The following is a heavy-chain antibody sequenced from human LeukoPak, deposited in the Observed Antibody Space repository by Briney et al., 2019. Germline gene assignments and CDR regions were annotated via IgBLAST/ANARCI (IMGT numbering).Heavy chain of an antibody. CDR3: AREITGTTGRPYFDY. V-gene: IGHV4-61*01. CDR2: IYYSGST. Sequence: SETLSLTCTVPGGSVSSGSYYWSWIRQPPGKGLEWIGYIYYSGSTNYSPSLKSRVTISVDTSKNQFSLKLSSVTAADTAVYYCAREITGTTGRPYFDYWGQGTLVTVSS. D-gene: IGHD1-20*01. CDR1: GGSVSSGSYY. J-gene: IGHJ4*02.